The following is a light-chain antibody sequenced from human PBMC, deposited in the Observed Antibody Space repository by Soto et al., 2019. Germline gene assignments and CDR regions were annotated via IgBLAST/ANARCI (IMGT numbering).Light chain of an antibody. J-gene: IGKJ5*01. V-gene: IGKV1-9*01. CDR3: QQYNSYPIT. Sequence: IQLTQSPSSLPASVGDRVTITCRASQGITSYLAWYQQRPGKAPGLLIYSASTLQSGVPSRFSGSGSGTEFTLTISSLQPDDFATYYCQQYNSYPITFGQGTRLENK. CDR1: QGITSY. CDR2: SAS.